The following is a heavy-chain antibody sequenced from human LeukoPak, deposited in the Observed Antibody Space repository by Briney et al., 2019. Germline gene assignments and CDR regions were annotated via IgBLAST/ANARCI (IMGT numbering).Heavy chain of an antibody. V-gene: IGHV1-69*06. CDR3: AREDENSSSWSPPGY. CDR1: GGTFSSYA. CDR2: IIPIFGTA. J-gene: IGHJ4*02. D-gene: IGHD6-13*01. Sequence: ASVKVSCKAPGGTFSSYAISWVRQAPGQGLEWMGGIIPIFGTANYAQKFQGRVTITADKSTSTAYMELSSLRSEDTAVYYCAREDENSSSWSPPGYWGQGTLVTVSS.